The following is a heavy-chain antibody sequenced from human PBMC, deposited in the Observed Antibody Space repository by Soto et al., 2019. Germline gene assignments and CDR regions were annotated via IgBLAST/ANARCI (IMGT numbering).Heavy chain of an antibody. CDR3: ARDSGNFPWYFDY. V-gene: IGHV3-23*01. CDR2: ISNSGDIT. CDR1: GFTFSSYA. J-gene: IGHJ4*02. Sequence: EVHLLESGGGLVQPGGSLRLSCAASGFTFSSYAMSWVRQAPGKGLEWVSTISNSGDITYNADSVKGRFTISRDKSKNTLYLQMNSLRAEDTAVYYCARDSGNFPWYFDYWGQGTLVTVSS. D-gene: IGHD1-26*01.